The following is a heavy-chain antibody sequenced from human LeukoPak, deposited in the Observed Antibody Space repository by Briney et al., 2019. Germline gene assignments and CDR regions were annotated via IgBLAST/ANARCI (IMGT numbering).Heavy chain of an antibody. CDR1: GLTFSSYA. CDR3: AKGGRSSGDYYYMDV. D-gene: IGHD3-16*01. CDR2: ISGSGGST. Sequence: GGSLRLSCVASGLTFSSYAMNWVRQAPGKGLEWVSAISGSGGSTYYADSVKGRFTISRDNSENTLYLQMNSLRAEDTAVYYCAKGGRSSGDYYYMDVWGKGTTVTVSS. J-gene: IGHJ6*03. V-gene: IGHV3-23*01.